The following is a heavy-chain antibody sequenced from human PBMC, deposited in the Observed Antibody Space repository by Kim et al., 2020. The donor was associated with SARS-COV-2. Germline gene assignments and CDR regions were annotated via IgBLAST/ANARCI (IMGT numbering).Heavy chain of an antibody. CDR3: ARGTKGYSSSWSNDFDY. D-gene: IGHD6-13*01. Sequence: ASVKVSCKASGYTFTSYYMHWVRQAPGQGLEWMGIINPSGGSTSYAQKFQGRVTMTRDTSTSTVYMELSSLRSEDTAVYYCARGTKGYSSSWSNDFDYWGQGTLVTVSS. J-gene: IGHJ4*02. CDR1: GYTFTSYY. V-gene: IGHV1-46*01. CDR2: INPSGGST.